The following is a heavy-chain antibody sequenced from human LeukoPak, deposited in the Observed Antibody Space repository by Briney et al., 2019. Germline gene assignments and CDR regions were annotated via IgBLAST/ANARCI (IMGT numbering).Heavy chain of an antibody. CDR1: GFTFSSYG. CDR2: ISSSSSYI. V-gene: IGHV3-21*01. CDR3: ARDGPVAAAGLDY. J-gene: IGHJ4*02. Sequence: GGSLRLSCAASGFTFSSYGMNWVRQAPGKGLEWVSSISSSSSYIYYADSVKGRFTISRDNAKNSLYLQMNSLRAEDTAVYYCARDGPVAAAGLDYWGQGTLVTVSS. D-gene: IGHD6-13*01.